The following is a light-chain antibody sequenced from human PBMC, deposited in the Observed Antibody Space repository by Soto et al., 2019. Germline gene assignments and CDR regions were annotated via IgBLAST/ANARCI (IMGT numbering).Light chain of an antibody. CDR2: GAS. J-gene: IGKJ1*01. Sequence: EFVLTQSPATLSLSPGERATLSCRASQSVSNYLAWYQQKPGQAPRLLIYGASTRATGIPARFSGSGSGTEFTLTISSLQPDDFATYYCQQYNTYPWTFGQGTKVDIK. CDR1: QSVSNY. V-gene: IGKV3-15*01. CDR3: QQYNTYPWT.